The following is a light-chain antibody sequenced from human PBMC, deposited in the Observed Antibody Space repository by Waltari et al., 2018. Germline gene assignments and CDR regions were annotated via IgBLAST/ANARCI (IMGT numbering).Light chain of an antibody. J-gene: IGLJ3*02. Sequence: SSELTQPPSVSVSPGQTASITCSGDILGSNYASWYQHKPGQSPLLVIYQDIYRPSGIPGRFSGSKSGNTATLAIGGTQAMDDADYYCQALGSNRWVFGGGTKLTVL. CDR3: QALGSNRWV. CDR2: QDI. V-gene: IGLV3-1*01. CDR1: ILGSNY.